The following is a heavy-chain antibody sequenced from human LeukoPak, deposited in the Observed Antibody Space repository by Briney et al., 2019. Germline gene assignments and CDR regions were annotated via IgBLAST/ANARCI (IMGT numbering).Heavy chain of an antibody. CDR2: ISGSGGST. D-gene: IGHD5-24*01. Sequence: PGGSLRLSCAASGFTFSDYYMSWIRQAPGKGLEWVSAISGSGGSTYYADSVKGRFTISRDNSKNTLYLRMNSLRAEDTAVYYCTNSRWLQFDYWGQGTLVTVSS. J-gene: IGHJ4*02. CDR3: TNSRWLQFDY. CDR1: GFTFSDYY. V-gene: IGHV3-23*01.